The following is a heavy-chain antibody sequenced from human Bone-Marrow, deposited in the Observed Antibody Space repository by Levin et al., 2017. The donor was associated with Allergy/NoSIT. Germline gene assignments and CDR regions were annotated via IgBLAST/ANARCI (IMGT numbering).Heavy chain of an antibody. D-gene: IGHD2-15*01. CDR1: GYTFENFA. CDR3: ARYCSGLSCSDLWAFDI. V-gene: IGHV1-3*01. J-gene: IGHJ3*02. Sequence: GESLKISCKASGYTFENFAIHWVRQAPGHSLEWMGWIVAGNSNTKYSQSFEGRVTFTSDTSASIVYMELNRLSSEDTAVYYCARYCSGLSCSDLWAFDIWGQGTMVTVSS. CDR2: IVAGNSNT.